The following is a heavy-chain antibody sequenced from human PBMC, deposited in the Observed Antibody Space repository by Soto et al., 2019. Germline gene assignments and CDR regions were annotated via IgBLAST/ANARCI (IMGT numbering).Heavy chain of an antibody. Sequence: QVQLQESGPGLVKPSQTLSLTCTVSVGYISSGGYYWSWSRQHPGKGLEWIGYIYYSGSTYYNPSLKRRVTLSVHTSKHQHSLKLRSVTASDTAVYYCARGGAAAGTNGDWGQGTLVTVSS. D-gene: IGHD6-13*01. CDR2: IYYSGST. V-gene: IGHV4-31*03. J-gene: IGHJ4*02. CDR3: ARGGAAAGTNGD. CDR1: VGYISSGGYY.